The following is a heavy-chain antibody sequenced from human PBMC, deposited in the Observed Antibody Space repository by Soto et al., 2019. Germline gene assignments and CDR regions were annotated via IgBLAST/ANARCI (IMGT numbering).Heavy chain of an antibody. CDR3: SRRYCSSSSCFSAFDY. V-gene: IGHV4-59*08. J-gene: IGHJ4*02. D-gene: IGHD2-2*01. CDR1: DGQIGGLG. CDR2: IYYSGST. Sequence: TVADGQIGGLGGRWIRQTKGKGLEWMGYIYYSGSTNHNPSLKSRVTISVDTSKNQFFLKLSSVTAADTAVYYCSRRYCSSSSCFSAFDYLRQGTLVPVTS.